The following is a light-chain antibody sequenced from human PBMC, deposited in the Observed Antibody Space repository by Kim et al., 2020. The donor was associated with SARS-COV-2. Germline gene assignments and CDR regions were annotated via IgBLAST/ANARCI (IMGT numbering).Light chain of an antibody. CDR3: QQSYSTPQT. J-gene: IGKJ1*01. Sequence: DIQMTQSPSSLSASVGDRITITCRASQSISTYLNWYQQKPGKAPNLLIFAISNLQSGVPSRYSGSGSGTDFTLTISSLRPEDFATYYCQQSYSTPQTFGQGTKVDIK. V-gene: IGKV1-39*01. CDR1: QSISTY. CDR2: AIS.